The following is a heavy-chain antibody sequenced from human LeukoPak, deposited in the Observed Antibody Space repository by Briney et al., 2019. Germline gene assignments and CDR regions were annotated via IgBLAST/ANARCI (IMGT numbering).Heavy chain of an antibody. CDR2: ISSSSSYI. J-gene: IGHJ6*02. D-gene: IGHD6-19*01. Sequence: PGGSLRLSCAASGFTFSSYSMNWVRQAPGKGLEWVSSISSSSSYIYYADSVKGRFTISRDNAKNSLYLQMNSLRAEDTAVYYCARAQQWLGRKRSYYYYGMDVWGQGTTVTVSS. V-gene: IGHV3-21*01. CDR3: ARAQQWLGRKRSYYYYGMDV. CDR1: GFTFSSYS.